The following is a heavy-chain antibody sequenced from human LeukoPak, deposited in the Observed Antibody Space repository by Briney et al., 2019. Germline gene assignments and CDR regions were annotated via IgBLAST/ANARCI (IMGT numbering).Heavy chain of an antibody. D-gene: IGHD3-10*01. V-gene: IGHV1-8*01. J-gene: IGHJ4*02. CDR1: GYTFTSYD. CDR3: ARGRPMVRGIPILDY. Sequence: ASVKVSCKASGYTFTSYDINWVRQATGQVLEWMGWMNPNSGNTGYAQKFQGRVTMTRNTSISTAYMELSSLRSEDTAVYYCARGRPMVRGIPILDYWGQGTLVTVSS. CDR2: MNPNSGNT.